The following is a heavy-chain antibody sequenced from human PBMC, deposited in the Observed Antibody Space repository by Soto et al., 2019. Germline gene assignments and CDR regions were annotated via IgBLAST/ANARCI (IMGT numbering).Heavy chain of an antibody. Sequence: GGSLRLSCAASGFTFSSYEMNWVRQAPGKRLEWVSYISSSGSTIYYADSVKGRFTISRDNAKNSLYLQMNSLRAEDTAVYYCARVRRFLEWLSTAGGMDVWGQGTTVTVSS. CDR3: ARVRRFLEWLSTAGGMDV. D-gene: IGHD3-3*01. CDR1: GFTFSSYE. V-gene: IGHV3-48*03. CDR2: ISSSGSTI. J-gene: IGHJ6*02.